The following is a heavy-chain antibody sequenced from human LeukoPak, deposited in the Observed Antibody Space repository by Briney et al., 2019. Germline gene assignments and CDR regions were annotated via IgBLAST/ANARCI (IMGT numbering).Heavy chain of an antibody. CDR3: AGGAGETTPIDY. CDR1: GYTFTSYY. CDR2: INPSGGST. J-gene: IGHJ4*02. Sequence: ASVKVSCKASGYTFTSYYMHWVRQAPGQGLEWRGIINPSGGSTSYAQKFQGRVTMTRDKSTSTVYMELSSLRSEDTAVYYCAGGAGETTPIDYWGQGTLVTVSS. D-gene: IGHD7-27*01. V-gene: IGHV1-46*01.